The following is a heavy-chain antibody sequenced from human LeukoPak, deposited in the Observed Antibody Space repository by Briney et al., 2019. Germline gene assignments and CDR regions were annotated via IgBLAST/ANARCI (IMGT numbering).Heavy chain of an antibody. CDR3: CYCSSTTCYKSAFDI. V-gene: IGHV4-34*01. D-gene: IGHD2-2*02. CDR1: GGSFSGYY. J-gene: IGHJ3*02. CDR2: INHSGST. Sequence: SETLSLTCAVYGGSFSGYYWSWIRQPPGKGQEWIGEINHSGSTNYNPSLKSRVTISVDTSKNQFSLKLNSVTAADTAVYYCCYCSSTTCYKSAFDIWGQGTAVTVSS.